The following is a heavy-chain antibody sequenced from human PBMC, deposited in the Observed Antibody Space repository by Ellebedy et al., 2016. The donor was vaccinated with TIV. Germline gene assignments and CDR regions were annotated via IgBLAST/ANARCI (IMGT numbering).Heavy chain of an antibody. D-gene: IGHD4-17*01. CDR3: ARENYVDNSYYFDY. V-gene: IGHV3-20*04. CDR1: GFTFDDYG. J-gene: IGHJ4*02. CDR2: ITGNGAAT. Sequence: PGGSLRLSCVVSGFTFDDYGMSWVRQGEGKGLEYVSGITGNGAATGYADSVKGRFTISRDNARNSLYLQLNGLRPEDTALYFCARENYVDNSYYFDYWGPGTLVTVAS.